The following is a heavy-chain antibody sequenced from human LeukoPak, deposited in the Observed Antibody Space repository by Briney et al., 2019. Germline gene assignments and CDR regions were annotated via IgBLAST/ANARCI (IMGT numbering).Heavy chain of an antibody. V-gene: IGHV3-7*01. Sequence: GGSLRLSCAASGFIFSNYGMNWVRQAPGKGLEWVANIKQDGSEKYYVDSVKGRFTISRDNAKNSLYLQMNSLRAEDSAVYYCARGYWKAEYGSGSQIDYWGQGTLVTVSS. D-gene: IGHD3-10*01. CDR3: ARGYWKAEYGSGSQIDY. CDR1: GFIFSNYG. CDR2: IKQDGSEK. J-gene: IGHJ4*02.